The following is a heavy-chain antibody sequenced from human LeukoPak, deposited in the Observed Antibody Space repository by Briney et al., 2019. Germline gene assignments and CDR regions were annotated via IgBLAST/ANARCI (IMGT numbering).Heavy chain of an antibody. CDR2: ISSSGSTM. CDR1: GFTFSNYE. CDR3: AKIKIGSGWYGAIDY. V-gene: IGHV3-48*03. Sequence: GGSLRLSCVASGFTFSNYEMNWVRQAPGKGLEWVSSISSSGSTMYYADSVKGRFTISRDNAKNSLYLHMNSLRAEDTAIYYCAKIKIGSGWYGAIDYWGQEPWSPSPQ. J-gene: IGHJ4*01. D-gene: IGHD6-19*01.